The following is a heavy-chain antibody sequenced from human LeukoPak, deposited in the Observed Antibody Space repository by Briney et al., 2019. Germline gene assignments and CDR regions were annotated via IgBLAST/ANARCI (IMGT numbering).Heavy chain of an antibody. CDR3: ATWAIVVVIANAFDI. CDR1: GYTLTELS. V-gene: IGHV1-24*01. Sequence: GASVSVSCKVSGYTLTELSMHWVRQAPGKGREWMGGFDPEDGETIYAQKFQGRVTMTEDTSTDTAYMELSSLRSEDTAVYYCATWAIVVVIANAFDIWGQGTMVTVSS. D-gene: IGHD2-21*01. J-gene: IGHJ3*02. CDR2: FDPEDGET.